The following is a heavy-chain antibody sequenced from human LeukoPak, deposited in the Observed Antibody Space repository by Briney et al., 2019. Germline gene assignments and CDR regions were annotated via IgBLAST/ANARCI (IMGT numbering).Heavy chain of an antibody. D-gene: IGHD3-22*01. CDR1: GGTFSSYA. J-gene: IGHJ4*02. CDR2: IIPILGIA. V-gene: IGHV1-69*04. CDR3: ARLDYYDSSGYPFDY. Sequence: SVKVSCKASGGTFSSYAISWVRQAPGQGLEWMGRIIPILGIANYAQKFQGRVTIAADKSTSTAYMELSSLRSEDTAVYYCARLDYYDSSGYPFDYWGQGTLVTVSS.